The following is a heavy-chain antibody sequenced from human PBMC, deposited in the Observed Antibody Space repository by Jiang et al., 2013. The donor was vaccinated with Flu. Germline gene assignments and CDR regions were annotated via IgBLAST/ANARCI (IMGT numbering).Heavy chain of an antibody. CDR1: GYTFTSYA. CDR2: INAGNGNT. Sequence: SVKVSCKASGYTFTSYAMHWVRQAPGQRLEWMGWINAGNGNTKYSQKFQGRVTITRDTSASTAYMELSSLRSEDTAVYYCASGRSSGWSFDYWGQGTLVTVSS. D-gene: IGHD6-19*01. J-gene: IGHJ4*02. CDR3: ASGRSSGWSFDY. V-gene: IGHV1-3*01.